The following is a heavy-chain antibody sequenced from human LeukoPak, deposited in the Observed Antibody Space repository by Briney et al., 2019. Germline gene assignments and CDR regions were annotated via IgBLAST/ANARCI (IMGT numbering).Heavy chain of an antibody. D-gene: IGHD2-15*01. CDR1: GGSFSGYY. V-gene: IGHV4-34*01. CDR3: PRGGPRGSWYFPNYFDY. J-gene: IGHJ4*02. Sequence: SETLSLTCAVYGGSFSGYYWSCIRQPPGKWLEWIGEINHSGRTNYNQSLKSQVTISVDTSKNKFSLNMSPFTAAATAVYSFPRGGPRGSWYFPNYFDYWGQGTLVTVSS. CDR2: INHSGRT.